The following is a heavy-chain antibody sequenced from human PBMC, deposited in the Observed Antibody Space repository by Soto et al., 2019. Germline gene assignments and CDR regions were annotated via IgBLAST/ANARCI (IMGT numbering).Heavy chain of an antibody. CDR3: AKSPRGELATD. CDR1: GYTFINYH. D-gene: IGHD1-26*01. Sequence: QVQLVQSGGDVKKPGASVTVSCKASGYTFINYHITWVRPAPGQGLEWMAWINTYNGMTDYAQRFQGRVTMTRDTTTSTAYMELRNPGADDTALYFCAKSPRGELATDWGQGTLVTVSS. CDR2: INTYNGMT. J-gene: IGHJ4*02. V-gene: IGHV1-18*01.